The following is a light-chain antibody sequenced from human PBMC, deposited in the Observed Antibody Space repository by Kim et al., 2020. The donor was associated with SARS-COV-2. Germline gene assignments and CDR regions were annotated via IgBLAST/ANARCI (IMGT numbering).Light chain of an antibody. CDR2: YDS. CDR1: NIGSTS. Sequence: APGKTARITWGGNNIGSTSVHWYQQKPGQAPVLVIYYDSDRPSGIPERFSGSNSGNTATLTISRVEAGDEADYYCQVWDSSSDHVVFGGGTQLTVL. J-gene: IGLJ2*01. V-gene: IGLV3-21*04. CDR3: QVWDSSSDHVV.